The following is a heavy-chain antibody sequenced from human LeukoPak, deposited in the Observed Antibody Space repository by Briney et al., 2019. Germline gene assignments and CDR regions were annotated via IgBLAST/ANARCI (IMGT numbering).Heavy chain of an antibody. Sequence: GRSLRLSCAASGFTFSSYGMHWVRQAPGKGLEWVAVISYDGSNKYYADSVKGRFTISRDNSKNTLYLQMNSLRAEDTAVYYCARDRDPYSSSWYPTNWFDPWGQGTLVTVSS. J-gene: IGHJ5*02. CDR3: ARDRDPYSSSWYPTNWFDP. CDR2: ISYDGSNK. CDR1: GFTFSSYG. D-gene: IGHD6-13*01. V-gene: IGHV3-30*03.